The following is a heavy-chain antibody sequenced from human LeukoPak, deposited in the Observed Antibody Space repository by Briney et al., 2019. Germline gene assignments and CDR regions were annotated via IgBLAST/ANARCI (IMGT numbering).Heavy chain of an antibody. CDR2: ISRSGGST. Sequence: GGSLRLSCAASGFSFSSYAMGWVRQDPGKGLEWVSAISRSGGSTYYADSVKGRFTISRDNSKNTLYLQMNSLRAEDTAVYYCARTLIRYSSGWYSEWGQGTLVTVSS. V-gene: IGHV3-23*01. CDR1: GFSFSSYA. J-gene: IGHJ4*02. CDR3: ARTLIRYSSGWYSE. D-gene: IGHD6-19*01.